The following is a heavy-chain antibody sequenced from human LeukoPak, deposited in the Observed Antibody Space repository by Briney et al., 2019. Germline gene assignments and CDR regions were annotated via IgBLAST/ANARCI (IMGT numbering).Heavy chain of an antibody. CDR3: ARQFSRSGWYVY. D-gene: IGHD6-19*01. CDR1: GGSFSGYY. CDR2: IHQRGST. J-gene: IGHJ4*02. Sequence: SETLSLTCAVYGGSFSGYYWSWIRQPPGKGLEWIGEIHQRGSTNYNPSLKSRVTIPEDTPKNQLALKLTAVTAADTAWNYCARQFSRSGWYVYWGQGALGTVSS. V-gene: IGHV4-34*01.